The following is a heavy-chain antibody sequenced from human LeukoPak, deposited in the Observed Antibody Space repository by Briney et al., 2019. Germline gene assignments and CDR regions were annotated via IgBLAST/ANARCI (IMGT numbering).Heavy chain of an antibody. D-gene: IGHD2-15*01. V-gene: IGHV4-31*03. CDR2: IYYSGST. CDR1: GGSISSGGYY. Sequence: PSETLSLTCTVSGGSISSGGYYWSGIRQHPGKGMEWIGYIYYSGSTYYNPSLKSRVTISVDASKNQFSLQLSSLTATDTAVYYCARHRDYGSGGYYYGMDVWGQGTTVTVSS. J-gene: IGHJ6*02. CDR3: ARHRDYGSGGYYYGMDV.